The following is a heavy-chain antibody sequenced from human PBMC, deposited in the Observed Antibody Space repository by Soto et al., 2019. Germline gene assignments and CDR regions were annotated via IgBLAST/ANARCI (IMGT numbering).Heavy chain of an antibody. CDR2: INPNSGGT. V-gene: IGHV1-2*02. D-gene: IGHD2-2*01. CDR1: GFTFTGYH. CDR3: ARTYCSTTSCSDYFDS. Sequence: ASVKVSCKTSGFTFTGYHMHWVRQAPGQGLEWMGWINPNSGGTNHAQKFQGRVTMTRDTSISTAYMELSRLTSDDTAVYYCARTYCSTTSCSDYFDSWGQGTMVTVSS. J-gene: IGHJ4*02.